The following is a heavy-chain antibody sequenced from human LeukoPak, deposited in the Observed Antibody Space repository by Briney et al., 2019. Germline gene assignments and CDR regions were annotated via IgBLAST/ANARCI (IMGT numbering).Heavy chain of an antibody. Sequence: SETLSLTCTVSGGSIGSGDYYWSWIRQPPGKGLEWIGFIYYSGSTYYNPSLKSRVTISVDTSKNQFSLKLSSVTAADTAVYYCAREGVVAAAECNWFDPWGQGTLVTVSS. J-gene: IGHJ5*02. CDR1: GGSIGSGDYY. D-gene: IGHD2-15*01. CDR3: AREGVVAAAECNWFDP. V-gene: IGHV4-30-4*01. CDR2: IYYSGST.